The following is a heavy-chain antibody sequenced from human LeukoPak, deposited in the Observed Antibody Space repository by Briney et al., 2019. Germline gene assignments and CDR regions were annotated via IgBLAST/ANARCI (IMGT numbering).Heavy chain of an antibody. Sequence: ASVKVSCKASGGTFSSYAISWVRQAPGQGFEWMGRIIPILGIANYAQKFQGRVTITADKSTSTAYMELSSLRSEDTAVYYCARGSSYGYGYWGQGTLVTVSS. V-gene: IGHV1-69*04. CDR2: IIPILGIA. D-gene: IGHD5-18*01. CDR3: ARGSSYGYGY. CDR1: GGTFSSYA. J-gene: IGHJ4*02.